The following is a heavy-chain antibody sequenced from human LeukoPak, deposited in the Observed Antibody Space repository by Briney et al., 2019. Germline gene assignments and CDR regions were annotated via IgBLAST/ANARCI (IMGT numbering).Heavy chain of an antibody. CDR2: IIPIFGTA. J-gene: IGHJ5*02. V-gene: IGHV1-69*13. Sequence: ASVKVSCKASGGTFSSYAISWVRQAPGQGLEWMGGIIPIFGTANYAQKFQGRVTITADESTSTAYMELSSLRSEDTAVYYCASRRGYYDSSGLDPWGQGTLVTLSS. D-gene: IGHD3-22*01. CDR3: ASRRGYYDSSGLDP. CDR1: GGTFSSYA.